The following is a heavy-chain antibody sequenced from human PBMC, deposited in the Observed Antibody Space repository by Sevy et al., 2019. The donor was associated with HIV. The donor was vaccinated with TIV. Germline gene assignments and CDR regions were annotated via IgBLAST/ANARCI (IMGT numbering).Heavy chain of an antibody. Sequence: GGSLRLSCAASGFTFSSYSMNWVRRAPGKGLEWVSSISSSSSYIYYADSVKGRFTISRDNAKNSLYLQMNSLRAEDTAVYYCARDSLSSSWYGVLDPWGQGTLVTVSS. CDR1: GFTFSSYS. V-gene: IGHV3-21*01. CDR2: ISSSSSYI. D-gene: IGHD6-13*01. J-gene: IGHJ5*02. CDR3: ARDSLSSSWYGVLDP.